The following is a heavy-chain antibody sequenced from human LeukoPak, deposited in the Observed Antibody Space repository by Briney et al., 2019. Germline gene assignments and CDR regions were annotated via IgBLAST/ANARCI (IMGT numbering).Heavy chain of an antibody. CDR1: GFTFSSYA. Sequence: PGGSLRLSCAASGFTFSSYAMHWVRQAPGKGLEWVAVISYDGSNKYYADSVKGRFTISRDNSKNTLYLQMNSLRAEDTAVYYCARDSVGAADYWGQGTLVTVSS. CDR3: ARDSVGAADY. V-gene: IGHV3-30-3*01. D-gene: IGHD1-26*01. J-gene: IGHJ4*02. CDR2: ISYDGSNK.